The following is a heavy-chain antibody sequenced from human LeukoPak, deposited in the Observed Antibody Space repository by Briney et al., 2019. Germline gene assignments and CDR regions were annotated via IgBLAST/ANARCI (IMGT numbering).Heavy chain of an antibody. CDR3: ARVRKSCSSTSCYLNY. CDR1: GYTFTSYD. D-gene: IGHD2-2*01. J-gene: IGHJ4*02. V-gene: IGHV1-8*03. Sequence: ASVKVSCKASGYTFTSYDINWVRQATGQGLEWMGWMNPNSGNTGYAQKLQGRVTITRNTSISTAYMELSSLRSEDTAVYYCARVRKSCSSTSCYLNYWGQGTLVTVSS. CDR2: MNPNSGNT.